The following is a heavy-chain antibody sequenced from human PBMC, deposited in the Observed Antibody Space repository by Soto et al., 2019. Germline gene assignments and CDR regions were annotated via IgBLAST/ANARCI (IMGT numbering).Heavy chain of an antibody. CDR2: INAGNGNT. V-gene: IGHV1-3*01. J-gene: IGHJ5*02. CDR3: ARDLPRIAAAGIAWFDP. Sequence: QVPLVQSGAEVKKPGASVKVSCKASGYTFTSYAMHWVRQAPGQRLEWMGWINAGNGNTKYSQKFQGRVTITRDTSASTAYMELSSLRSEDTAVYYCARDLPRIAAAGIAWFDPWGQGTLVTVSS. CDR1: GYTFTSYA. D-gene: IGHD6-13*01.